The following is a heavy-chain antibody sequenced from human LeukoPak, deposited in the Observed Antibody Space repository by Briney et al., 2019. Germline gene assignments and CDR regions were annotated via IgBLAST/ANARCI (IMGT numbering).Heavy chain of an antibody. D-gene: IGHD2-15*01. CDR1: GASISTDY. V-gene: IGHV4-59*01. CDR2: IYSGGST. J-gene: IGHJ4*02. CDR3: ARVGACSGGSCYEDS. Sequence: PSETLSLTCTVSGASISTDYCSWIRQSPGKGLEWIAYIYSGGSTNYNPSLKSRVTISVDTSKSHFSLKLNSVTAADTAVYYCARVGACSGGSCYEDSWGQGTLVTVSS.